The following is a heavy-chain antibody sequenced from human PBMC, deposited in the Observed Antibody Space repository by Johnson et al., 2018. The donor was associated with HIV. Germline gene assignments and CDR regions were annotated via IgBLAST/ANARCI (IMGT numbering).Heavy chain of an antibody. Sequence: VQLVESGGGLVQPGGSLRLSCAASGFTFSSYWMSWVRQAPGKGLEWVANIKQDGKKELYGDSVKGRFTISRDNSKNTLYLYMTSLRSDDTTTYYCAKDWGAAAGSGAFDIWGQGTMVTVSS. CDR1: GFTFSSYW. CDR2: IKQDGKKE. D-gene: IGHD6-13*01. V-gene: IGHV3-7*04. CDR3: AKDWGAAAGSGAFDI. J-gene: IGHJ3*02.